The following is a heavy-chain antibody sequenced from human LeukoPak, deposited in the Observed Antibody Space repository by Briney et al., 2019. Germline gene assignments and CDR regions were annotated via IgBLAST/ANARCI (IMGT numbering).Heavy chain of an antibody. J-gene: IGHJ2*01. V-gene: IGHV3-53*01. D-gene: IGHD3-22*01. CDR3: ATTYYDSSGYLDWYFDL. CDR2: IYSGGST. Sequence: GGSLRLSCAASGFIVSSNYMSWVRQAPGKGLGWVSIIYSGGSTYYADSVKGRFTISRDNSKNTLYLQMNSLRDEDTAVYYCATTYYDSSGYLDWYFDLWGRGTLVTVSS. CDR1: GFIVSSNY.